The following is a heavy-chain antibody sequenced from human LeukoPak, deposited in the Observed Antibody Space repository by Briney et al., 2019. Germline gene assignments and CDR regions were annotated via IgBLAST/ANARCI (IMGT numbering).Heavy chain of an antibody. CDR2: ISGSGGST. CDR3: AKDLWLERRSSNWFDP. V-gene: IGHV3-23*01. CDR1: GFTFNNYG. J-gene: IGHJ5*02. D-gene: IGHD1-1*01. Sequence: PGGSLSLSCAASGFTFNNYGMHWVRQAPGKGLEWVSAISGSGGSTYYADSVKGRFTISRDNSKNTLYLQMNSLRAEDTAVYYCAKDLWLERRSSNWFDPWGQGTLVTVSS.